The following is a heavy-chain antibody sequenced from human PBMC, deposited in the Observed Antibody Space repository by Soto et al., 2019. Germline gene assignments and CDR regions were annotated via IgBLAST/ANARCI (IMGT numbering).Heavy chain of an antibody. CDR2: IYYSGST. J-gene: IGHJ4*02. V-gene: IGHV4-59*01. D-gene: IGHD5-18*01. CDR3: ARGNGYSYGLDY. CDR1: GVSISSYY. Sequence: TSETLSLTCTVSGVSISSYYWSWIRQPPGKGLEWIGYIYYSGSTNYNPSLKSRVTISVDTSKNQFSLKLSSVTAADTAVYYCARGNGYSYGLDYWGQGTLVTVSS.